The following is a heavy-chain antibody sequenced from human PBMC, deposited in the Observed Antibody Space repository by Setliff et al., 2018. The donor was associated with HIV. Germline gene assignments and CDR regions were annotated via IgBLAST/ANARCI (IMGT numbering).Heavy chain of an antibody. J-gene: IGHJ5*02. D-gene: IGHD3-22*01. CDR3: ARDRITMIVVGRQTGWFDP. CDR2: INPSGAST. Sequence: ASVKVSCKASGYTFTSYDINWVRQATGQGLEWMGMINPSGASTSYAQKFQGRVTMTRDTSTSTVYMELSSLRSEDTAVYYCARDRITMIVVGRQTGWFDPWGQGTLVTVSS. CDR1: GYTFTSYD. V-gene: IGHV1-46*03.